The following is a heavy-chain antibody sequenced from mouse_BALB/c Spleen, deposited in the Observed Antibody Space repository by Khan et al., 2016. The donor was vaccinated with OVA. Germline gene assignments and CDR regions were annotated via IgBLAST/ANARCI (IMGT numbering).Heavy chain of an antibody. CDR2: INPSTGYT. Sequence: QVRLQQSGAELAKPGASVKMSCKASGYTFINYWILWVKQRPGQGLEWIGYINPSTGYTEYNQNFKDKATLTADKSSSTAYMQLSSLTSEDAAVYASARRGRGWDLDYRGEGTTLTVSS. CDR3: ARRGRGWDLDY. J-gene: IGHJ2*01. V-gene: IGHV1-7*01. D-gene: IGHD1-1*02. CDR1: GYTFINYW.